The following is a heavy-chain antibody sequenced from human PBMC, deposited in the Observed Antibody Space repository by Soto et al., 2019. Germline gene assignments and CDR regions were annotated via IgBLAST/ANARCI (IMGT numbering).Heavy chain of an antibody. CDR1: GFSFSSYW. CDR3: VGGAGWELDY. CDR2: IRKDGSET. D-gene: IGHD1-26*01. J-gene: IGHJ4*02. V-gene: IGHV3-7*03. Sequence: EVQLVESGGGLVQPGGSLILSCAASGFSFSSYWMNWVRQAPGMGLEWLAIIRKDGSETHYLDSVKGRFTISRDNANNSLFLQMNSLRADDTAVYYCVGGAGWELDYWGQGTLVTVSS.